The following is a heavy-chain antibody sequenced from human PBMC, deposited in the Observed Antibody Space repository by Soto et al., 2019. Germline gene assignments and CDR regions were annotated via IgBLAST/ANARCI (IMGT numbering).Heavy chain of an antibody. V-gene: IGHV3-23*01. CDR1: GFTFSSYA. CDR2: ISGSGGST. CDR3: AKDRLSAGYNSWWPY. Sequence: PGGSLRLSCAASGFTFSSYAMSWVRQAPGKGLEWVSAISGSGGSTYYADSVKGRFTISRDNSKNTLYLQMNSLRAEDTAVYYCAKDRLSAGYNSWWPYWGQGTLVTVSS. D-gene: IGHD5-12*01. J-gene: IGHJ4*02.